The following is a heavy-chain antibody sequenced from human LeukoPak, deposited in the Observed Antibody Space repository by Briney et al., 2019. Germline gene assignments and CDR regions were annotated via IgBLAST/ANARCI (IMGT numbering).Heavy chain of an antibody. D-gene: IGHD3-22*01. CDR1: GGTFSIYA. Sequence: SVKVSCKASGGTFSIYAISWVRQAPGQGLEWMGGIIPIFGTANYAQKFQGRVTITADESTSTAYMELSSLRSEDTAVYYYARGRKYYDSSGYYYYWGQGTLVTVSS. J-gene: IGHJ4*02. V-gene: IGHV1-69*13. CDR2: IIPIFGTA. CDR3: ARGRKYYDSSGYYYY.